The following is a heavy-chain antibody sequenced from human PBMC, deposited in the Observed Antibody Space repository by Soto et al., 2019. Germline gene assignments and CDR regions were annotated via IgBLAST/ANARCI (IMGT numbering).Heavy chain of an antibody. CDR2: ISSSSSTI. Sequence: GGSKILSCAAAGFTFRSYSMNWVRQAPGKGLEWVSYISSSSSTIYYADSVKGRFTISRDNAKNSLYLQMNSLRAEDTAVYYCARAATYDILTGYLVNYMDVWGKGTTVTVSS. V-gene: IGHV3-48*01. CDR3: ARAATYDILTGYLVNYMDV. J-gene: IGHJ6*03. CDR1: GFTFRSYS. D-gene: IGHD3-9*01.